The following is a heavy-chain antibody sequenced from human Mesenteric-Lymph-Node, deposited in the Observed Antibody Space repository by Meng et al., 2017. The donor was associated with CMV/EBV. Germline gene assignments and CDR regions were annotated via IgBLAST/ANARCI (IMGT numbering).Heavy chain of an antibody. CDR2: IKQDGSEK. CDR3: ARGGHAYSSSLLRFDP. J-gene: IGHJ5*02. CDR1: GFTFSSYW. Sequence: SGFTFSSYWMSWVRQAPGKGLEWVANIKQDGSEKYYVDSVKGRFTISRDNAKNSLYLQMNSLRAEDTAVYYCARGGHAYSSSLLRFDPWGQGTLVTVSS. V-gene: IGHV3-7*01. D-gene: IGHD6-6*01.